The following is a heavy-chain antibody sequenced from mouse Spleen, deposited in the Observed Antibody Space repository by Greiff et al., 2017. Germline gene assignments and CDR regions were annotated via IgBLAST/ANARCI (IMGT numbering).Heavy chain of an antibody. Sequence: EVKLEESVAELVRPGASVKLSCTASGFNIKNTYMHWVKQRPEQGLEWIGRIDPANGNTKYAPKFQGKATITADTSSNTAYLQLSSLTSEDTAIYYCARNRDYYGSSYCYAMDYWGQGTSVTVSS. D-gene: IGHD1-1*01. CDR1: GFNIKNTY. CDR3: ARNRDYYGSSYCYAMDY. V-gene: IGHV14-3*01. CDR2: IDPANGNT. J-gene: IGHJ4*01.